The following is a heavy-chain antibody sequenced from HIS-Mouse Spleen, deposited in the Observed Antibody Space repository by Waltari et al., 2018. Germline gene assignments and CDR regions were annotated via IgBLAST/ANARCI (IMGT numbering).Heavy chain of an antibody. V-gene: IGHV4-39*07. J-gene: IGHJ3*02. Sequence: QLQLQESGPGLVKPSETLSLTCTVSGGSISSSSYYWGWIRQPPGKGLGWIGSIYYSGRTYYNPSLNGRVTISVDTSKNQFSLKLSSVTAADTAVYYCARVPGDYSGAFDIWGQGTMVTVSS. D-gene: IGHD4-17*01. CDR3: ARVPGDYSGAFDI. CDR1: GGSISSSSYY. CDR2: IYYSGRT.